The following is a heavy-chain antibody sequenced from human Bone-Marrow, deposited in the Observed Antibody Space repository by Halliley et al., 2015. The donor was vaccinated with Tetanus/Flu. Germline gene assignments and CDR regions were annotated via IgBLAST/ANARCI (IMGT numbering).Heavy chain of an antibody. Sequence: GTHKFYAASVKGRFTISRDNSKNTLYLQLNSLRGEDTAVYYCARTSTEVWSDNFRTEYYGMAVWGQGTTVTVSS. CDR3: ARTSTEVWSDNFRTEYYGMAV. D-gene: IGHD3-9*01. CDR2: GTHK. V-gene: IGHV3-30-3*01. J-gene: IGHJ6*02.